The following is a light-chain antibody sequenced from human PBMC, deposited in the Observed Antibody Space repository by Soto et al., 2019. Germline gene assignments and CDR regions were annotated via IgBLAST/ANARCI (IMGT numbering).Light chain of an antibody. V-gene: IGLV1-51*01. J-gene: IGLJ2*01. CDR3: ATWDSSLIAGV. Sequence: QSVLTQPPSVSAAPGQKVTISCSGSSSNIGNNFVSWYQHLPGTAPKLLIYDNNKRPSGIPARFSGTKSGTSATLGITGLQTGDEAHYYCATWDSSLIAGVFGGGTKVTVL. CDR1: SSNIGNNF. CDR2: DNN.